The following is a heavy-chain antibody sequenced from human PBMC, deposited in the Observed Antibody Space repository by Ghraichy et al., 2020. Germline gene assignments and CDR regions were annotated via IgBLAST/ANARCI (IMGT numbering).Heavy chain of an antibody. J-gene: IGHJ3*01. V-gene: IGHV3-72*01. Sequence: GGSLRLSCVGSGFTFSNHYMNWVRQAPGKGLEWVGRTKNRPSSYTTEYAASVKGRFIASRDDSKNSLSLQLNSLTTEDTAVYYCARDTSTSLDLWGQGTMVTVSS. CDR3: ARDTSTSLDL. CDR1: GFTFSNHY. CDR2: TKNRPSSYTT.